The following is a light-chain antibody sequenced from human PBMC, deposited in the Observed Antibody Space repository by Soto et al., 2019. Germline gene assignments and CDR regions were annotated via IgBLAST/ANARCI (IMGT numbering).Light chain of an antibody. J-gene: IGLJ3*02. V-gene: IGLV2-14*01. CDR3: SSTPV. CDR1: SSDVGGYNY. CDR2: EVS. Sequence: QSVLTQPASVSGSPGQSITISCTGTSSDVGGYNYVSWYQHHPGKAPKLMIYEVSNRPSGVSNRFSGSKSGNTASLTISGRQAEDEADYTGSSTPVFGGGTKLTVL.